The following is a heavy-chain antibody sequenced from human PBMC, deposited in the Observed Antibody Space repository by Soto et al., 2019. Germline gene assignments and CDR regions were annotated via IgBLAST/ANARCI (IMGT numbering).Heavy chain of an antibody. CDR2: ISGTGTGT. J-gene: IGHJ4*02. D-gene: IGHD3-3*01. CDR1: GFTFSTYA. Sequence: GGSLRLSCAASGFTFSTYAMTWARQAPGKGLEWVSTISGTGTGTYYAESVKGRFTISRDNSKNILFLHMNSLRAEDTALYYCAKAPLASYGVWNGFYPGFDFWGQGSQVTVSS. V-gene: IGHV3-23*01. CDR3: AKAPLASYGVWNGFYPGFDF.